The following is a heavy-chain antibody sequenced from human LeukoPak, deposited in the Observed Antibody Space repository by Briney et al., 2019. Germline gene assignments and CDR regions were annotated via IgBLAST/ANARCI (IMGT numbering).Heavy chain of an antibody. CDR3: VRGGHCSGGNCQWVHNWFDP. V-gene: IGHV1-8*01. D-gene: IGHD2-15*01. CDR1: GYTFTNYD. CDR2: MNPMSGNT. Sequence: ASVKVSCKASGYTFTNYDINWARQATGQGLEWMGWMNPMSGNTGYAQKFQGRVTMTRSTSISTAYMELSSLRSEDTAIYYCVRGGHCSGGNCQWVHNWFDPWGQGTPVTVSS. J-gene: IGHJ5*02.